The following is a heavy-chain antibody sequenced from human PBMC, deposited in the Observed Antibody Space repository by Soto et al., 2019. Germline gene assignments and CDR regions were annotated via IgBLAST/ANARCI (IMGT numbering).Heavy chain of an antibody. Sequence: GASVKVSCKASGYTFTNYAMHWVRQAPGQRLEWMGWIIVGNGNTKYSQRFEGRVTITRDTSASTAYMELSSLRSEDTAVYYCARGSCSSISCPPAEYNWFDPWGQGTLVTVSS. V-gene: IGHV1-3*01. CDR2: IIVGNGNT. CDR3: ARGSCSSISCPPAEYNWFDP. CDR1: GYTFTNYA. J-gene: IGHJ5*02. D-gene: IGHD2-2*01.